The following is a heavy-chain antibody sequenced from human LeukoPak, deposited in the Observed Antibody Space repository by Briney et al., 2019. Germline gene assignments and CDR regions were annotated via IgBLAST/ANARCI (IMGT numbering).Heavy chain of an antibody. V-gene: IGHV1-2*02. CDR1: GYTFTGYF. J-gene: IGHJ3*02. D-gene: IGHD2-15*01. CDR3: ARVEGIVVVVARSSAFDI. CDR2: INPNSGGT. Sequence: ASVKVSCKASGYTFTGYFMHWVRQAPGQGLEWMVWINPNSGGTNYAQKFQGRVTLTRDTSISTAYMELSRLRSDDTAVYYCARVEGIVVVVARSSAFDIWGQGTMVTVSS.